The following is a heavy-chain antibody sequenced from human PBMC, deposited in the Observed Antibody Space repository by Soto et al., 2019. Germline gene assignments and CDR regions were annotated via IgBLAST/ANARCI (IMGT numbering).Heavy chain of an antibody. Sequence: PGLFLSHSCAASGFPCRSYTGHWVSPKQGKGLEWVSSIGTSSSYIYYADSVKGRFTISRDNAKNSLFLQMNSLRADDRAVYYCVRDSVRDYLYYYYGMDVWGQGTTVTVSS. V-gene: IGHV3-21*01. J-gene: IGHJ6*02. CDR1: GFPCRSYT. CDR2: IGTSSSYI. CDR3: VRDSVRDYLYYYYGMDV. D-gene: IGHD4-17*01.